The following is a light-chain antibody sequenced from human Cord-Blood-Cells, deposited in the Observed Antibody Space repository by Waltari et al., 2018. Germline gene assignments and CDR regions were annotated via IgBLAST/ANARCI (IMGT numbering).Light chain of an antibody. J-gene: IGKJ1*01. CDR3: QQYYSTPT. Sequence: DIVMTQSPDTLAVSLGERATINCKSSQSVLYSSNNKNYLAWYQQKPGQPPMLLIYGASTREAGVPYRFSGSGSGTDFTLTISSLQAEDVAVYYCQQYYSTPTFGQGTKVEIK. CDR1: QSVLYSSNNKNY. V-gene: IGKV4-1*01. CDR2: GAS.